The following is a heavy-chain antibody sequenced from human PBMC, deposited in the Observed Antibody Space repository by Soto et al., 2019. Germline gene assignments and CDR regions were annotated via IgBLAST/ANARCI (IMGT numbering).Heavy chain of an antibody. J-gene: IGHJ4*02. CDR1: GGTFSSYA. Sequence: ASVKVSCKASGGTFSSYAISWVRQAPGQGLEWMGGIIPIFGTANYAQKFQGRVTITADESTSTAYMELSSLRSEDTAVYYCARGVGRSGSIYYFDYWGQGTLVTVSS. CDR2: IIPIFGTA. V-gene: IGHV1-69*01. CDR3: ARGVGRSGSIYYFDY. D-gene: IGHD3-3*01.